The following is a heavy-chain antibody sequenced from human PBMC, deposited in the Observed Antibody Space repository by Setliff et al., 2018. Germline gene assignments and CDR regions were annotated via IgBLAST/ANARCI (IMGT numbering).Heavy chain of an antibody. CDR3: ALFGDRDTFPI. Sequence: QSGGSLRLSCAASGFTFSSYAMSWVRQAPGKGLEWVSSISGSGGTKFYADSVKGRFTISRDNSKNTLYLQMNSLRGEDSALYYCALFGDRDTFPIWGQGTMVTVSS. D-gene: IGHD3-16*01. V-gene: IGHV3-23*01. CDR1: GFTFSSYA. J-gene: IGHJ3*02. CDR2: ISGSGGTK.